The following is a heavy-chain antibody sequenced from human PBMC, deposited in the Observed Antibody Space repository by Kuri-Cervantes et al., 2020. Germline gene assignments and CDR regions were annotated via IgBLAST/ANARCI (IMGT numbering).Heavy chain of an antibody. CDR1: GYTFTSYG. Sequence: ASVKVSCKASGYTFTSYGISWVRQAPGQGLEWMGWISAYNGNTNYAQKLQGRVTMTTDTSTSTAYMELSRLRSDDTAVYYCARGGLEWLDLFGWFDPWGQGTLVTVSS. CDR3: ARGGLEWLDLFGWFDP. D-gene: IGHD3-3*01. CDR2: ISAYNGNT. J-gene: IGHJ5*02. V-gene: IGHV1-18*01.